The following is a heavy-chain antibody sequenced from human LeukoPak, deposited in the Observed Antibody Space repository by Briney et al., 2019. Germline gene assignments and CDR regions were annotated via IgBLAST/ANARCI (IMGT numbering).Heavy chain of an antibody. Sequence: PGGSLRLSCAAAGFTFSSYSMNWVRHAPGKGLEWVANIKQDGSKKYYVDSVKGRFTISRDNAKNSLYLQMNSLRAEDTAVYYCARDSDGSGSYHYWGQGTLVTVSS. CDR2: IKQDGSKK. V-gene: IGHV3-7*01. CDR3: ARDSDGSGSYHY. D-gene: IGHD3-10*01. CDR1: GFTFSSYS. J-gene: IGHJ4*02.